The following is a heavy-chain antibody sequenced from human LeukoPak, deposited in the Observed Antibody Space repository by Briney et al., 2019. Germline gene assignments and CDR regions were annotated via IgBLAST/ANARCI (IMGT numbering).Heavy chain of an antibody. V-gene: IGHV3-11*01. CDR1: GFTFSDYY. CDR3: AKDISAAYAFDI. J-gene: IGHJ3*02. CDR2: ISSSGSTI. Sequence: GGSLRLSCAASGFTFSDYYMSWIRQAPGKGLEWVSYISSSGSTIYYAGSVKGRFTISRDNAKNSLYLQMNSLRAEDTALYYCAKDISAAYAFDIWGQGTMVTVSS. D-gene: IGHD6-13*01.